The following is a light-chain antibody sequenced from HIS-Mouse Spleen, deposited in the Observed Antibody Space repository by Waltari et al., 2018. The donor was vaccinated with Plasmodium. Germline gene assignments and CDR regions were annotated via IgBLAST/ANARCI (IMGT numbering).Light chain of an antibody. J-gene: IGLJ2*01. Sequence: QSALTQPRSVSGSPGQSVTISCTGTTSDVGGYHYVSWYHQHPGTAPKLMIYDVSKRPSGVPDRFSDSKSGNTASLTISGLQAEDEADYYCCSYAGSYTWVFGGGTKLTVL. CDR2: DVS. CDR3: CSYAGSYTWV. V-gene: IGLV2-11*01. CDR1: TSDVGGYHY.